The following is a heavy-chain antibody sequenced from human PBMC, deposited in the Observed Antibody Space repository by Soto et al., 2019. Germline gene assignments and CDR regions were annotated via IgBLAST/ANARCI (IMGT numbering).Heavy chain of an antibody. CDR1: GFTFSSYA. CDR2: ISGSGGST. J-gene: IGHJ4*02. D-gene: IGHD6-19*01. CDR3: AKDRGAVAGTSYFDY. V-gene: IGHV3-23*01. Sequence: SGGTLRLSCAASGFTFSSYAMSWVRQAPGKGLEWVSAISGSGGSTYYADSVKGRFTISRDNSKNTLYLQMNSLRAEDTAVYYCAKDRGAVAGTSYFDYWGQGTLVTVSS.